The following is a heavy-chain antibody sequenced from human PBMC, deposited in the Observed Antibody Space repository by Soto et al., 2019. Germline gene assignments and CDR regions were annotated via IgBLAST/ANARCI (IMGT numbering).Heavy chain of an antibody. CDR2: FDPEDGET. CDR1: TLTELS. D-gene: IGHD6-13*01. CDR3: ATPKTYSSSWYGYDY. V-gene: IGHV1-24*01. J-gene: IGHJ4*02. Sequence: TLTELSMHWVRQAPGKGLEWMGGFDPEDGETIYAQKFQGRVTMTEDTSTDTAYMELSSLRSEDTAVYYCATPKTYSSSWYGYDYWGQGTLVTVSS.